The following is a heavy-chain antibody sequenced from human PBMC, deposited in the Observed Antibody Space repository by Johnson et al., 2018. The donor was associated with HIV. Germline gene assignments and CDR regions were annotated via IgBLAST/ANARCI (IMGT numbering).Heavy chain of an antibody. Sequence: VQLVESGGGLVQPGGSLRLSCAASGFTFDDYAMHWVRQAPGKGLEWVSGISWNSGSIGYADSVKGRFTISRDNAKNSMYLQMNTLNAEDTAVDYCASSTVMMTDDAFDIWGQGTVVTVSP. CDR1: GFTFDDYA. D-gene: IGHD4-11*01. CDR3: ASSTVMMTDDAFDI. V-gene: IGHV3-9*01. CDR2: ISWNSGSI. J-gene: IGHJ3*02.